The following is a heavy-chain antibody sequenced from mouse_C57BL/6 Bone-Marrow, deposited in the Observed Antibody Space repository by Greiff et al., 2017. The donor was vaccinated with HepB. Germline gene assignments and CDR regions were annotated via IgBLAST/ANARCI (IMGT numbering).Heavy chain of an antibody. V-gene: IGHV3-6*01. Sequence: ESGPGLVKPSQSLSLTCSVTGYSITSGYYWNWIRQFPGNKLEWMGYISYDGSNNYNPALKNRISITRDTSKNQFFLKLNSVTTEDTATYYCARGTGTWAYWGQGTLVTVSA. J-gene: IGHJ3*01. D-gene: IGHD4-1*01. CDR1: GYSITSGYY. CDR3: ARGTGTWAY. CDR2: ISYDGSN.